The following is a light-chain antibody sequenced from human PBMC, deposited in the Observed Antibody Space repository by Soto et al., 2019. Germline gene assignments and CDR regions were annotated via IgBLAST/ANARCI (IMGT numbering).Light chain of an antibody. J-gene: IGLJ2*01. CDR3: QSYGSSLTVV. CDR2: GNT. Sequence: QSVLTQPPSVSGAPGQRVTISCTGSSSNIGAGYDVHWYQQFPGTTPKFLIYGNTNRPSGVPDRFSASKSGTSAALDITGLQAEDEAEYFCQSYGSSLTVVVGGGTKLTVL. V-gene: IGLV1-40*01. CDR1: SSNIGAGYD.